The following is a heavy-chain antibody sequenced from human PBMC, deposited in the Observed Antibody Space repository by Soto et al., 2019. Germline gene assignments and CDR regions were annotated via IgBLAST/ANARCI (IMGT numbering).Heavy chain of an antibody. D-gene: IGHD3-22*01. Sequence: LRLSCAASGFTFSSGGYYWSWIRQHPGKGLEWIGYIYYSGSTYYNPSLKSRVTISVDTSKNQFSLKLSSVTAADTAVYYCARCYYDTSGYYYDYWGQGSLVTVSS. CDR2: IYYSGST. V-gene: IGHV4-31*02. J-gene: IGHJ4*02. CDR3: ARCYYDTSGYYYDY. CDR1: GFTFSSGGYY.